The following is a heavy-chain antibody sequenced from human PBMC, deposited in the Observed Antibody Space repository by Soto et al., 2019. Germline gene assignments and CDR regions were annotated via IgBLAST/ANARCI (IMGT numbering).Heavy chain of an antibody. V-gene: IGHV6-1*01. J-gene: IGHJ4*02. Sequence: QVQLQQSGPGLVKPSQTLSLTCAISGDSVSSNSAAWNWIRQSPSRGLEWLGRTYYRSKWYNDYSASDKRRIPIHPDTAKHQCALQLNAGTPEDTAVYYCARDRPRIVGATIFDYWGPGALVTVSS. D-gene: IGHD1-26*01. CDR2: TYYRSKWYN. CDR3: ARDRPRIVGATIFDY. CDR1: GDSVSSNSAA.